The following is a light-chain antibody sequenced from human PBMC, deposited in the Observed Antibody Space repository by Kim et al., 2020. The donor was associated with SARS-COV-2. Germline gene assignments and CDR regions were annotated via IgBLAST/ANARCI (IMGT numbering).Light chain of an antibody. CDR1: SLRSHY. Sequence: SSELTQDPAVSVALGQTVRITCQGDSLRSHYATWYQQKPGQAPLLVIHGKNNRPSGIPDRFSGSRSGNTASLTITGAQAEDEADYYCNSRDSSTSLVENVFGTGTKVNVL. J-gene: IGLJ1*01. V-gene: IGLV3-19*01. CDR2: GKN. CDR3: NSRDSSTSLVENV.